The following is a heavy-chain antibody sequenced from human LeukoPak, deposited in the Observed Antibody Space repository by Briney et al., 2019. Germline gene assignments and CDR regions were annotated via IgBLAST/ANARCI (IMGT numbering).Heavy chain of an antibody. CDR1: GYTFTGYY. V-gene: IGHV1-2*02. CDR2: INPNSGGT. CDR3: ARKLRLNSRPIDY. D-gene: IGHD4-23*01. J-gene: IGHJ4*02. Sequence: GASVKVSCKASGYTFTGYYMHWVRQAPGQGLEWMGWINPNSGGTNYAQKFQGRVTMTRDTSISTAYMELSRLRSDDTAVYYCARKLRLNSRPIDYWGQGTLVTVSS.